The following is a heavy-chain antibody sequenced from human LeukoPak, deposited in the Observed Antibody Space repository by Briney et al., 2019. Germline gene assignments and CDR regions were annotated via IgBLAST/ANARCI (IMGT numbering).Heavy chain of an antibody. D-gene: IGHD1-14*01. CDR3: ARHSQNLGGKYYFDY. CDR1: GYSVTSDR. V-gene: IGHV5-51*01. Sequence: GESLKISCKGSGYSVTSDRIGWVRQMPEKGLEWMGIIYPGDSDTKYSPSFQGQVTISADKSISTAYLQWSSLKASDTAMYYCARHSQNLGGKYYFDYWGQGTLVTVSS. CDR2: IYPGDSDT. J-gene: IGHJ4*02.